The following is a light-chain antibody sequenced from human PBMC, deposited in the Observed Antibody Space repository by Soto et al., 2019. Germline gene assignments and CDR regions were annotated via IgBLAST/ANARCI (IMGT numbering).Light chain of an antibody. CDR1: SSNIGGNS. J-gene: IGLJ1*01. V-gene: IGLV1-44*01. Sequence: QSVLTQPPSASGTPGQRVTISCSGSSSNIGGNSVNWYQQLPGAAPKLLIHSNNQRPSGVPDRFSGSKSGTSASLAISGLQSEDEADYYCAAWDDSLNGREVFGTGTKVTVL. CDR3: AAWDDSLNGREV. CDR2: SNN.